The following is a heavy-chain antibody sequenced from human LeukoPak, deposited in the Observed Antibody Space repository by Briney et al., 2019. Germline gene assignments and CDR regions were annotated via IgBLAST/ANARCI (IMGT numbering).Heavy chain of an antibody. Sequence: GGSLRLSCAASGFTFSSYAMSWVRQAPGKGLEWVSAISGSGGSTYYADSVKGRFTISRDNSKNTLYLQMNSLRAEDTAVYYCAKDRGIAAAGTPAEYFQHWGQGTLVTVSS. V-gene: IGHV3-23*01. J-gene: IGHJ1*01. CDR3: AKDRGIAAAGTPAEYFQH. CDR1: GFTFSSYA. CDR2: ISGSGGST. D-gene: IGHD6-13*01.